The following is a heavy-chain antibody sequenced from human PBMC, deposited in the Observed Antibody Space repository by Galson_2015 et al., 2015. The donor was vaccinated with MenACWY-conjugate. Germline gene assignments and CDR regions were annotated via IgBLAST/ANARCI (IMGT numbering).Heavy chain of an antibody. D-gene: IGHD3-3*02. CDR3: AKDIRGRQDLHYYGMDV. CDR1: GFTFNTYW. Sequence: SLRLSCAASGFTFNTYWMAWVRQAPGKGLEWVANIKEDGSVKYYMDSVKGRFTIFRDNAKNSLYLQMNSLRAEDTAVYYCAKDIRGRQDLHYYGMDVWGQGTTVTVSS. V-gene: IGHV3-7*03. J-gene: IGHJ6*02. CDR2: IKEDGSVK.